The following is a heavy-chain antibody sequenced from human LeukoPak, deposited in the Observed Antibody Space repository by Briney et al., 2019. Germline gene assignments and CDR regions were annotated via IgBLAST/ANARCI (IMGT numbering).Heavy chain of an antibody. CDR3: ARSAGDPHAFDV. V-gene: IGHV3-30-3*01. CDR2: ISYDGSNK. CDR1: GFTFSSYA. J-gene: IGHJ4*02. D-gene: IGHD4-17*01. Sequence: GGSLRLSCAASGFTFSSYAMHWVRQAPGKGLEWVAVISYDGSNKYYADSVKGRFTVSRDNSKNTLYLQFSSLRAEDTAVFYCARSAGDPHAFDVWGQGTLVTVSS.